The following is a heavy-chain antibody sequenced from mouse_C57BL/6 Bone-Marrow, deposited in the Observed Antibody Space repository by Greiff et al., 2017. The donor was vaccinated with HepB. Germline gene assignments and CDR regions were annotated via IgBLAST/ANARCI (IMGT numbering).Heavy chain of an antibody. CDR2: INPNNGGT. Sequence: VQLKESGPELVKPGASVKIPCKASGYTFTDYNMDWVKQSHGKSLEWIGDINPNNGGTIYNQKFKGKATLTVDKSSSTAYMELRSLTSEDTAVYYCARKDYGYDVPFDYWGQGTTLTVSS. V-gene: IGHV1-18*01. CDR1: GYTFTDYN. J-gene: IGHJ2*01. CDR3: ARKDYGYDVPFDY. D-gene: IGHD2-2*01.